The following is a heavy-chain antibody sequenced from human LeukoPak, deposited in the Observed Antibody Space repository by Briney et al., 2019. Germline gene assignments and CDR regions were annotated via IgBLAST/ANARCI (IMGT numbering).Heavy chain of an antibody. D-gene: IGHD4/OR15-4a*01. CDR2: ISGSGGST. J-gene: IGHJ4*02. CDR1: GFTFSSYG. Sequence: GGSLRLSCAASGFTFSSYGMTWVRQAPGKGLEWVSAISGSGGSTYCADSVKGRFTISRDNSKNTLYLRMNSLRAEDTAVYYCARRAGAYSHPYDYWGQGTLVTVSS. CDR3: ARRAGAYSHPYDY. V-gene: IGHV3-23*01.